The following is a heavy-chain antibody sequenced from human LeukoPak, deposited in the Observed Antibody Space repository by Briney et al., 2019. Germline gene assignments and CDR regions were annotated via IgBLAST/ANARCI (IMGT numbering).Heavy chain of an antibody. Sequence: GGALRLSCAASGFTFSSYAMSCVRQAPGKGREWVSAIIVSGGSTYYADSVKGRFTISRDNSKNTLYLQMNSLRAEDTAVYYCAKDRGSGSFDYWGQGTLVTVSS. CDR2: IIVSGGST. V-gene: IGHV3-23*01. D-gene: IGHD3-10*01. J-gene: IGHJ4*02. CDR3: AKDRGSGSFDY. CDR1: GFTFSSYA.